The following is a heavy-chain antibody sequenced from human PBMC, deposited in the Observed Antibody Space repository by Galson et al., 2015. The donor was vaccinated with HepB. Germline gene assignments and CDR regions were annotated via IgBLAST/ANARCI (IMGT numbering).Heavy chain of an antibody. CDR3: AREGYTTDT. Sequence: SLRLSCAASGFTFSSFGMHWVRQAPGKGLEWVAVIWYDGSDKDYADTVKGRFTISRDNSKNTLYLQMDSLRAEDTAVYYCAREGYTTDTWGQGTLVIVSS. CDR2: IWYDGSDK. D-gene: IGHD5-12*01. CDR1: GFTFSSFG. V-gene: IGHV3-33*01. J-gene: IGHJ5*02.